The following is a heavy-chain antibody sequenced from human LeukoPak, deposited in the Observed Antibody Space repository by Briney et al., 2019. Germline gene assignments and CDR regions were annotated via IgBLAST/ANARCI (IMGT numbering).Heavy chain of an antibody. Sequence: GGSLRLSCAASGFTFSSYWMNWVRQAPGKGLEWVANIKQDGSEKYYVDSVKGRFTISRDNAKNSLYLQMNSLRAEDTAVYYCARDSSSLRDSYDYWGQGTLVTVSS. CDR3: ARDSSSLRDSYDY. V-gene: IGHV3-7*01. CDR1: GFTFSSYW. J-gene: IGHJ4*02. CDR2: IKQDGSEK.